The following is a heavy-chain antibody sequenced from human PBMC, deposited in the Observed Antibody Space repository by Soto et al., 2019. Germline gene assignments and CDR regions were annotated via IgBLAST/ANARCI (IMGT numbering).Heavy chain of an antibody. J-gene: IGHJ4*02. CDR3: ARGKKWIQLWSSFDY. CDR1: GFTFSDYY. V-gene: IGHV3-11*01. CDR2: ISSSGSTI. D-gene: IGHD5-18*01. Sequence: LRLSCAASGFTFSDYYMSWIRQAPGKGLEWVSYISSSGSTIYYADSVKGRFTISRDNAKNSLYLQMNSLRAEDTAVYYCARGKKWIQLWSSFDYWGQGTLVTVSS.